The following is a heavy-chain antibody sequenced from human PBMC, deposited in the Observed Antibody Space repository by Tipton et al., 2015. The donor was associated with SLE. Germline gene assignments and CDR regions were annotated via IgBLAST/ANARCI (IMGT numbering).Heavy chain of an antibody. Sequence: TLSLTCTVSGGSISNYYWSWIRLPPGKGLECIGYIYYSGSGNYNPSLKSRVTMSIDTSKNQFSIKLSSVTAADTAVNYCARTVGSRSNYYFDYRGQGTLVTVSP. CDR3: ARTVGSRSNYYFDY. V-gene: IGHV4-59*01. J-gene: IGHJ4*02. CDR1: GGSISNYY. CDR2: IYYSGSG. D-gene: IGHD1-26*01.